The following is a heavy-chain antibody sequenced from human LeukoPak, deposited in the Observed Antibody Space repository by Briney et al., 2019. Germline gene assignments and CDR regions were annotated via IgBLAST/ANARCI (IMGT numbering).Heavy chain of an antibody. D-gene: IGHD3-16*01. V-gene: IGHV3-7*03. J-gene: IGHJ6*02. CDR3: ARGGGLDV. CDR2: INHNGNVN. CDR1: GFTVSSNY. Sequence: GGSLRLSCAASGFTVSSNYMSWARQAPGKGLEWVASINHNGNVNYYVDSVKGRFTISRNNAKNSLYLQMSNLRAEDTAVYFCARGGGLDVWGQGATVTVSS.